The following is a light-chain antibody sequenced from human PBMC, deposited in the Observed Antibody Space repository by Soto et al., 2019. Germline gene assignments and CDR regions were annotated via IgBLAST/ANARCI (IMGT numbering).Light chain of an antibody. V-gene: IGKV1-33*01. J-gene: IGKJ5*01. CDR1: QDISNY. CDR2: DAS. Sequence: DIQMTQSPSSLSASVGDRVTITCQASQDISNYLNWYQQKPGKAPKLLIYDASNLETGVPSRFSGSGSGTDFTFTISSLQPEDSATYYCQQYDNPPITFGQGTRLESK. CDR3: QQYDNPPIT.